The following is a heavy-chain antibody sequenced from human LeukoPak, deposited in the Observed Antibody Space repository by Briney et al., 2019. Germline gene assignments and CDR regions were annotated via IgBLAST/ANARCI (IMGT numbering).Heavy chain of an antibody. V-gene: IGHV3-23*01. CDR3: AADSSGWYRFDY. CDR2: ISGSGGST. D-gene: IGHD6-19*01. CDR1: GFTFSSHA. Sequence: GGSLRLSCAASGFTFSSHAMSWVRQAPGKGLEWVSAISGSGGSTYYADSVKGRFTISRDNSKNTLYLQMNSLRAEDTAVYYCAADSSGWYRFDYWGQGTLVTVSS. J-gene: IGHJ4*02.